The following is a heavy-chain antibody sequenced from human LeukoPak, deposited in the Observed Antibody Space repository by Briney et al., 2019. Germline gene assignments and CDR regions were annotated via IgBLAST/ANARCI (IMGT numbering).Heavy chain of an antibody. Sequence: SETLSLTCTVSGGSISSGSYYWSWIRQPAGKGLEWIGRIYTSGSTNYNPSLKSRVTISVDTSKNQFSLKLSSVTAADTAVYYCARVSGSYSFDPWGQGTLVTVSS. D-gene: IGHD1-26*01. J-gene: IGHJ5*02. CDR3: ARVSGSYSFDP. V-gene: IGHV4-61*02. CDR2: IYTSGST. CDR1: GGSISSGSYY.